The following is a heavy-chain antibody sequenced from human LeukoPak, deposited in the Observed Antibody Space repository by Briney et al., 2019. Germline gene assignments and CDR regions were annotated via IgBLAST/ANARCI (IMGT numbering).Heavy chain of an antibody. CDR1: GGSISSSSYY. D-gene: IGHD3-10*01. V-gene: IGHV4-39*01. CDR3: ARRVWFGSEGFDY. Sequence: PSQTLSLTCTVSGGSISSSSYYWGCIRQPPGKGLEWIGSIYYSGSTYYNPSLKSRVTISVDTSKNQFSLKLSSVTAADTAVYYCARRVWFGSEGFDYWGQGTLVTVSS. CDR2: IYYSGST. J-gene: IGHJ4*02.